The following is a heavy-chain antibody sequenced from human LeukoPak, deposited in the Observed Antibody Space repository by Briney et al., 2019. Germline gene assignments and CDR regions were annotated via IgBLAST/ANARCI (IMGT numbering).Heavy chain of an antibody. CDR2: IKRDWSTT. J-gene: IGHJ4*02. CDR3: ARAYSGNLPGSC. CDR1: GFTFSSYW. Sequence: GGSLRLSCAASGFTFSSYWMHWVRQAPGKGLVWVSRIKRDWSTTSYADSVKGRFTISRDNAKHTLYLQMSSLTAEDTAVYYCARAYSGNLPGSCWGQGTLVT. D-gene: IGHD2-15*01. V-gene: IGHV3-74*01.